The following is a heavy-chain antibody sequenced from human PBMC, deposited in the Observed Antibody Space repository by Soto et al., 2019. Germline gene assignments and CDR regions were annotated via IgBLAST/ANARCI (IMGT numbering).Heavy chain of an antibody. CDR3: ARAVGYSYGFDY. V-gene: IGHV1-18*01. D-gene: IGHD5-18*01. CDR2: ISAYNGNT. Sequence: QVQLVQSGAEVRRPGASVKVSCKASGYTFASYGISWVRQAPGQGLEWMGWISAYNGNTNYAHKLQGRVTMTTETFTTTAYMELRSLRSDDTAVYYCARAVGYSYGFDYWGQGTLVTVSS. J-gene: IGHJ4*02. CDR1: GYTFASYG.